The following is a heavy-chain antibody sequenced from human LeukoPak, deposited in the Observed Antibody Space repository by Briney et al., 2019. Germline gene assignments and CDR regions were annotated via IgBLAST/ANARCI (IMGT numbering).Heavy chain of an antibody. CDR3: AREGSSWLNYDY. J-gene: IGHJ4*02. V-gene: IGHV4-4*07. CDR1: GGSITSYY. CDR2: IYTSGSA. Sequence: PSETLSLTCTVSGGSITSYYWSWFRQPAGKGAEWIGRIYTSGSANYNPSLKSRVTMSVDTSKNQFSLKMSSVTAAATAVYYCAREGSSWLNYDYWGQGTLVTVSS. D-gene: IGHD6-13*01.